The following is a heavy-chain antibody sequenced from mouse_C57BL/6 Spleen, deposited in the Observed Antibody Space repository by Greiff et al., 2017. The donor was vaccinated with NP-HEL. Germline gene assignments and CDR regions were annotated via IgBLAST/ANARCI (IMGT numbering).Heavy chain of an antibody. J-gene: IGHJ2*01. CDR3: TREGTTVVAPY. V-gene: IGHV1-15*01. Sequence: VKLMESGAELVRPGASVTLSCKASGYTFTDYEMHWVKQTPVHGLEWIGAIDPETGGTAYNQKFKGKAILTADKSSSTAYMELRSLTSEDSAVYYCTREGTTVVAPYWGQGTTLTVSS. CDR2: IDPETGGT. D-gene: IGHD1-1*01. CDR1: GYTFTDYE.